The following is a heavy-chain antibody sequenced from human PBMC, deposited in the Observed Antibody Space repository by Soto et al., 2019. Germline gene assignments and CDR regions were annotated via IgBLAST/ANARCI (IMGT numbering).Heavy chain of an antibody. CDR2: MAEGETT. Sequence: HVQLQESGPGLLRPSETLFLTCTVSGVAIDNFFWSWIRQTPGQGLEWICHVPQGVAAAYMAEGETTGYNTSLESRDTISLDLPKNQFSLKLTSVTAADTAVYYCARDRGGITVSSKPLGEWFDPWGQGILVTVSS. CDR1: GVAIDNFF. J-gene: IGHJ5*02. CDR3: ARDRGGITVSSKPLGEWFDP. V-gene: IGHV4-59*01. D-gene: IGHD3-16*01.